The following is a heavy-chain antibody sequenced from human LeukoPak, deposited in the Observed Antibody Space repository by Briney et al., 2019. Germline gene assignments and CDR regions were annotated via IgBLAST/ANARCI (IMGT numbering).Heavy chain of an antibody. CDR1: GFTFSSYG. J-gene: IGHJ4*02. V-gene: IGHV3-33*01. CDR2: IWYDGSNK. CDR3: TTHYRPGSHYNIFDY. D-gene: IGHD3-10*01. Sequence: PGGSLRLSCAASGFTFSSYGMHWVRQAPGKGLEWVAVIWYDGSNKYYADSVKGRFTISRDNSKNTLYLQMNSLRAEDTAVYYCTTHYRPGSHYNIFDYWGQGTLVTVSS.